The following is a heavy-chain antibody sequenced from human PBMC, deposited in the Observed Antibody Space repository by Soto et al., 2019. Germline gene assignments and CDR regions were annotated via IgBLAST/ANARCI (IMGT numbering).Heavy chain of an antibody. CDR1: GYTFTSYS. Sequence: QVQLVQSGAEVKKPGASVEVSCKASGYTFTSYSISWVRQAPGQGLEWMGWISDYNGNTNYAQKLQGRVTMTTDTSTSTAYMELRSLRSDDTAVYYCARVEDIVLAPGGWFDPWGQGTLVTVSS. CDR2: ISDYNGNT. CDR3: ARVEDIVLAPGGWFDP. J-gene: IGHJ5*02. D-gene: IGHD2-2*01. V-gene: IGHV1-18*01.